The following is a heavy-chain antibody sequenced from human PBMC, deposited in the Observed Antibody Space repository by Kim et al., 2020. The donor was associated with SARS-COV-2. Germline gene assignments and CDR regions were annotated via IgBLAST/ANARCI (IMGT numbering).Heavy chain of an antibody. V-gene: IGHV4-59*13. CDR1: GGSISSYY. D-gene: IGHD6-13*01. J-gene: IGHJ5*02. CDR2: IYYSGST. Sequence: SETLSLTCTVSGGSISSYYWSWIRQPPGKGLEWIGYIYYSGSTNYNPSLKSRVTISVDTSKNQFSLKLSSVTAADTAVYYCARGGSSSWYVSVNWFDPWGQGTLVTVSS. CDR3: ARGGSSSWYVSVNWFDP.